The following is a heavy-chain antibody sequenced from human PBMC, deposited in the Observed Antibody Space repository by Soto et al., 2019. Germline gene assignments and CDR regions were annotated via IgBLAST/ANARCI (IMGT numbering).Heavy chain of an antibody. J-gene: IGHJ6*02. Sequence: RRLSCAASGFTFSKYGMHWVRQAPGKGLEWVAVISHDGSNKYYADSVKGRFTISRDKSTNTLYVQMNSLRVEDTAVYYCAKGAEGGAYYGMDVWGQGXTVTVYS. CDR3: AKGAEGGAYYGMDV. V-gene: IGHV3-30*18. CDR1: GFTFSKYG. D-gene: IGHD3-16*01. CDR2: ISHDGSNK.